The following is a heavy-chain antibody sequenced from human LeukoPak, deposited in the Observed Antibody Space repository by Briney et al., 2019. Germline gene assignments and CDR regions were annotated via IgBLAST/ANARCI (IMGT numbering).Heavy chain of an antibody. CDR1: GFTFNNYA. CDR2: ISGRGGSI. CDR3: AKGNRGYCASPSCYLDS. Sequence: GGSLRLSCAASGFTFNNYAMSWVRQAPGKGLDWFSVISGRGGSIYHADSVKGRFTISRDNSKNTLYLQMNSLRAEDTAIYYCAKGNRGYCASPSCYLDSWGQGTLVTVSS. D-gene: IGHD2-2*01. V-gene: IGHV3-23*01. J-gene: IGHJ4*02.